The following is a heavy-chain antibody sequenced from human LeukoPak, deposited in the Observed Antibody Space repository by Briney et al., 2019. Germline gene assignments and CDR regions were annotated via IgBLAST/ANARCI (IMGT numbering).Heavy chain of an antibody. V-gene: IGHV4-4*07. CDR1: GGSISSYY. D-gene: IGHD4-17*01. CDR3: ARISRSYGTYYYYGMDV. CDR2: IYTSGST. Sequence: PSETLSLTCTVSGGSISSYYWSWIRQPAGKGLEWIGRIYTSGSTNYNPSLTRRVTISVDTSKNQYSLKLSSVTAADTAVYYCARISRSYGTYYYYGMDVWGQGTTVTVSS. J-gene: IGHJ6*02.